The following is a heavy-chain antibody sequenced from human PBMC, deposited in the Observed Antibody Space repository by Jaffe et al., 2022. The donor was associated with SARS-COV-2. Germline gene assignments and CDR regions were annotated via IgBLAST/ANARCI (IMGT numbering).Heavy chain of an antibody. V-gene: IGHV1-18*01. Sequence: QVQLVQPGAEVKKPGASVKVSCKASGYTFTNYGISWVRQAPGQGLEWMGWISAYKGDTNYAQKLQGRVTMTTDTSTSTAYMELRSLRSDDTAVYYCARGGVTTYSGFYFDYWGQGTLVTVSS. CDR1: GYTFTNYG. CDR2: ISAYKGDT. D-gene: IGHD1-26*01. J-gene: IGHJ4*02. CDR3: ARGGVTTYSGFYFDY.